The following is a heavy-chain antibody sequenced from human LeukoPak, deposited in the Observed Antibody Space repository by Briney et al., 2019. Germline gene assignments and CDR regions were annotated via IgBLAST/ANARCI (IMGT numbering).Heavy chain of an antibody. CDR3: TIAGSYRFDY. V-gene: IGHV3-74*01. J-gene: IGHJ4*02. CDR2: MNSDGTTT. Sequence: GGPLSLSCAASGFTFSSYAMSWFRQAPGKGLVWVSRMNSDGTTTNYADSVKGRFTISRDNAKNTLYLQMNSLTVEDTAVYYCTIAGSYRFDYWGQGTLVTVSP. CDR1: GFTFSSYA. D-gene: IGHD3-16*02.